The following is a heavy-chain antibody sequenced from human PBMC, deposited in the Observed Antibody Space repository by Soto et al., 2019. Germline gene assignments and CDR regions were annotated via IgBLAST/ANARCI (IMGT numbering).Heavy chain of an antibody. V-gene: IGHV4-31*03. D-gene: IGHD3-22*01. Sequence: PSETLSLTCTVSGGSISSGGYYWSWIRQHPGKGLEWIGYIYYSGSTYYNPSLKSRVTISVDTSKNQFSLKLSSVTAADTAVYYCARGGMDYYDSSGYEPGLLDYWGQGTLVTVSS. J-gene: IGHJ4*02. CDR1: GGSISSGGYY. CDR3: ARGGMDYYDSSGYEPGLLDY. CDR2: IYYSGST.